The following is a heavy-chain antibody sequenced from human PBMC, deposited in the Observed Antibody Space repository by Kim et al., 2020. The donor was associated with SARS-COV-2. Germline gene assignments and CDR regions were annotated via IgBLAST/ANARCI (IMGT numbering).Heavy chain of an antibody. V-gene: IGHV3-48*02. D-gene: IGHD6-13*01. CDR3: ARDVVYSSSWPYFDY. J-gene: IGHJ4*02. Sequence: DSVKGRFTISRDNAKNSLYLQMNSLRDEDTAVYFCARDVVYSSSWPYFDYWGQGTLVTVSS.